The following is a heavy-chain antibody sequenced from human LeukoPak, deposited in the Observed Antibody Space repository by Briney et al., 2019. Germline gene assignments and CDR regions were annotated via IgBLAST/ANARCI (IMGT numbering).Heavy chain of an antibody. Sequence: KPSETLSLTCTVTSDSISRSYFYWGWVRQPPGKGLEWIGSIYLTGSTYYNSSLKSRLTISLDTSRDQFSLKLSSVTAADTAVYYCAGLGDSGYYADFWGQGTLVTVSS. V-gene: IGHV4-39*01. CDR2: IYLTGST. D-gene: IGHD3-22*01. CDR3: AGLGDSGYYADF. J-gene: IGHJ4*02. CDR1: SDSISRSYFY.